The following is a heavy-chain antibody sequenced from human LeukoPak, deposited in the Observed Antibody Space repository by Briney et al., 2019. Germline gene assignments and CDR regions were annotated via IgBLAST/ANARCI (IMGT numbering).Heavy chain of an antibody. V-gene: IGHV1-69*01. Sequence: GSSVTVSCKASGCTVISYAISWVRQAPGQGLEWMGGIIPIFGTAHYAQKFQGRVTITADESTSTAYMELSSLRSEDTAVYYCATGGDEYSSSSEYFQHWGQGTLVTVSS. D-gene: IGHD6-6*01. CDR2: IIPIFGTA. CDR3: ATGGDEYSSSSEYFQH. CDR1: GCTVISYA. J-gene: IGHJ1*01.